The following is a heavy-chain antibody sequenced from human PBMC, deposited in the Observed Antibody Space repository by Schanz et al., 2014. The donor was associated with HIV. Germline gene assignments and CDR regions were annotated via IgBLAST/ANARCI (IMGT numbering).Heavy chain of an antibody. CDR3: VRGDTVFEY. CDR1: GFTFEDFG. V-gene: IGHV3-21*01. D-gene: IGHD5-18*01. J-gene: IGHJ4*02. CDR2: ISSNTNYI. Sequence: EVQLVESGGGVIRPGGSLRLSCAASGFTFEDFGMSWVRQAPGKGLEWISSISSNTNYINYADSVKGRFTISRDNAKNSLYLQMNSLRFADTAVYYCVRGDTVFEYWGQGTLVTVS.